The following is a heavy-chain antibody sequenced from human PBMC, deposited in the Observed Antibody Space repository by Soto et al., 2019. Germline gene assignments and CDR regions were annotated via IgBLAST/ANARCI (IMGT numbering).Heavy chain of an antibody. J-gene: IGHJ6*03. CDR2: INHSGST. Sequence: SETLSLACAVYGGSFSGYYWSWIRQPPGKGLEWIGEINHSGSTNYNPSLTSRVTISVDTSKNQFSLKLSSVTAADTAVYCCASFYDFWSGPTNYYYMDVWGKGTTVTVSS. V-gene: IGHV4-34*01. CDR1: GGSFSGYY. CDR3: ASFYDFWSGPTNYYYMDV. D-gene: IGHD3-3*01.